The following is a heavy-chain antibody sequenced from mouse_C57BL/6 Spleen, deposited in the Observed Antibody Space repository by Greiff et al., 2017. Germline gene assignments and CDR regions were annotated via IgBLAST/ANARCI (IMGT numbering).Heavy chain of an antibody. CDR3: AYGSSYWYFDV. CDR1: GYSITSGYY. J-gene: IGHJ1*03. CDR2: ISYDGSN. D-gene: IGHD1-1*01. Sequence: EVQLQESGPGLVKPSQSLSLTCSVTGYSITSGYYWNWIRQFPGNKLEWMGYISYDGSNNYNPSLKNRISITRDTSKNQFFLKLNSVTTEDTATYYCAYGSSYWYFDVWGTGTTVTVSS. V-gene: IGHV3-6*01.